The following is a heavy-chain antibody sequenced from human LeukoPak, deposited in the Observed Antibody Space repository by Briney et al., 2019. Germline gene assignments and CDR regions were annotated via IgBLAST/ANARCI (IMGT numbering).Heavy chain of an antibody. CDR2: IIPIFGTA. V-gene: IGHV1-69*13. CDR3: ARSGGSYYGGFDY. J-gene: IGHJ4*02. CDR1: GGTFSSYA. D-gene: IGHD3-10*01. Sequence: SVKVSCKASGGTFSSYAISWVRQAPGQGLEWMGGIIPIFGTANYAQKFQGRVTITADESTGTAYMELSSLRSEDTAVYYCARSGGSYYGGFDYWGQGTLVTVSS.